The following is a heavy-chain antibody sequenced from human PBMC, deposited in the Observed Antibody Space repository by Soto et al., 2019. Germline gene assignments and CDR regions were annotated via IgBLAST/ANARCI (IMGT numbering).Heavy chain of an antibody. Sequence: EVQLLESGGGLIQPGASLRLSCAASGFTVSSNYMSWVRQAPGKGLEWVSVIYSGDTTYYADSVKGRFTTARDNSKNTLHLQMNSLRAEDTAVYYCARDLRTLYGMDVWGQGTTVTVSS. V-gene: IGHV3-53*01. CDR1: GFTVSSNY. CDR3: ARDLRTLYGMDV. J-gene: IGHJ6*02. CDR2: IYSGDTT.